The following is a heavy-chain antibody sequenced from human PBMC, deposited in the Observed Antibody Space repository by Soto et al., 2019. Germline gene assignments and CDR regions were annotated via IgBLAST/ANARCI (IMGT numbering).Heavy chain of an antibody. CDR3: ARPKYSSGWLNGMDV. CDR1: GFTFSSYD. Sequence: PGGSLRLSCAASGFTFSSYDMHWVRQATGKGLEWVSAIGTAGDTYYPGSVKGRFTISRDNSKNTLYLQMNTLRAEDTAVYYCARPKYSSGWLNGMDVWGQGTTVTVSS. CDR2: IGTAGDT. V-gene: IGHV3-13*04. J-gene: IGHJ6*02. D-gene: IGHD6-19*01.